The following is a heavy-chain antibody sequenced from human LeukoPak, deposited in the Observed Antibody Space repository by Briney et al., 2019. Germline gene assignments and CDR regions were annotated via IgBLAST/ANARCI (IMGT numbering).Heavy chain of an antibody. Sequence: SETLSLTCAVYGGSFSGYYWSWIRQPPGKGLEWIGEINHSGSTNYNPSLKSRVTISVDTSKNQFSLKLSSVTAADTAVYYCARERALYYGPKKMDVWGKGNTVTVSS. D-gene: IGHD3-10*01. V-gene: IGHV4-34*01. CDR1: GGSFSGYY. CDR3: ARERALYYGPKKMDV. CDR2: INHSGST. J-gene: IGHJ6*04.